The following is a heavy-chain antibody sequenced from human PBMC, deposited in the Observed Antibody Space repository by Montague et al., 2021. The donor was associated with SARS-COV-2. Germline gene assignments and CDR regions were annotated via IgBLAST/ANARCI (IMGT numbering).Heavy chain of an antibody. V-gene: IGHV4-39*01. CDR3: ARHYGGSEVAGLDY. J-gene: IGHJ4*02. CDR1: GNSLSNSRYF. CDR2: FYFGGNF. Sequence: SETLSLTCSVSGNSLSNSRYFWGWIRQPPRKGLEWIGSFYFGGNFLYNSSLESRVTISVDTSKNQFSMRLSSVTASDTAVYYCARHYGGSEVAGLDYWGQGILVTVSS. D-gene: IGHD6-19*01.